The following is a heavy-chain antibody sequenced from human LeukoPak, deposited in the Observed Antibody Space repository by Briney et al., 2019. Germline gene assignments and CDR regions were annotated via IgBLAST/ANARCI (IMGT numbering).Heavy chain of an antibody. J-gene: IGHJ6*03. CDR3: ARDPQYYDSSGYQYYMDV. CDR2: INPSGGGT. CDR1: GYTFTSYY. V-gene: IGHV1-46*01. Sequence: ATVKVSCKASGYTFTSYYMHWVRQAPGQGLEWVAVINPSGGGTSYAQKFQGRVTVTRDTSTTTVYMELSSLRSEDTAAYFCARDPQYYDSSGYQYYMDVWGRGTTVTVFS. D-gene: IGHD3-22*01.